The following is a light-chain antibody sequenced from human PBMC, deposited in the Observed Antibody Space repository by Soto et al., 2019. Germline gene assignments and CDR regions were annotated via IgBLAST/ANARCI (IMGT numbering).Light chain of an antibody. CDR2: WAS. J-gene: IGKJ2*01. CDR1: QSVLYSSNNMNY. CDR3: QQYLSTPPT. Sequence: DIVMTQSPDSLAVSLGERATINCKSTQSVLYSSNNMNYLAWYQQKPGQPPKLLIYWASTRGSGVPDRFSGRGSGTDFTLTISSPPAEGGAVYYWQQYLSTPPTFGQGTNLEIK. V-gene: IGKV4-1*01.